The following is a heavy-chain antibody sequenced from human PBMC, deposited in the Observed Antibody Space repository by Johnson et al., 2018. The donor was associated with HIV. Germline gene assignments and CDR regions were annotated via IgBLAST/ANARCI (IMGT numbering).Heavy chain of an antibody. CDR1: GFTFSSYA. CDR2: ISYDGSNN. Sequence: QVQLVESGGGVVQPGRSLRLSCAASGFTFSSYAIHWVRQAPGKGLEWVAVISYDGSNNYYTDSVKGRFTISSYNSKNTLYLQMNSLRAEDTAVYYCAREAATTFWGWDAFDIWGQGTMVTISS. CDR3: AREAATTFWGWDAFDI. J-gene: IGHJ3*02. V-gene: IGHV3-30-3*01. D-gene: IGHD3-10*02.